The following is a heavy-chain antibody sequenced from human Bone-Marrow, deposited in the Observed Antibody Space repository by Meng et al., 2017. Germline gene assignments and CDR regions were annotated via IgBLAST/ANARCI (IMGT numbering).Heavy chain of an antibody. V-gene: IGHV1-18*01. CDR3: ARGTPGRSYSDY. CDR2: FVSNADT. D-gene: IGHD3-10*01. Sequence: AQLLQSGAEVKKPGASVWVSCKAPGYTSASYGISWFRQAPGQGLEWMGWFVSNADTYPAQKFQGRVTMTRDTHTSTDFMELRSLRFDDTAVYYCARGTPGRSYSDYWGQGTLVTVSS. J-gene: IGHJ4*02. CDR1: GYTSASYG.